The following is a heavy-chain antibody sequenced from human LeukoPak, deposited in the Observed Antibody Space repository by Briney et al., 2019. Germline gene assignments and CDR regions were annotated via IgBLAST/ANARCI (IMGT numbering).Heavy chain of an antibody. D-gene: IGHD6-13*01. CDR1: GGTFSSYA. CDR2: INSNSGGT. J-gene: IGHJ4*02. CDR3: ARDPRIAAAGEGYDY. V-gene: IGHV1-2*02. Sequence: GASVKVSCKASGGTFSSYAISWVRQAPGQGLEWMGWINSNSGGTNYAQKFQGRVTMTRDTSISTAYMELSRLRSGDTAVYYCARDPRIAAAGEGYDYWGQGTLVTVSS.